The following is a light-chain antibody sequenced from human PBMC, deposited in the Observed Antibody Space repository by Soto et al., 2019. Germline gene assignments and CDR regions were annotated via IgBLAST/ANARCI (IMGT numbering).Light chain of an antibody. Sequence: DIQMTQSPSSLSASVGDRVTITCQASQNISNYLNWYQQKPGKAPKLLIYDASNFETGVPSRFRGSGSGTDFTFTISRLQPEDIATYYCQQYDNLPPFGEGTKVEIK. CDR1: QNISNY. CDR2: DAS. V-gene: IGKV1-33*01. CDR3: QQYDNLPP. J-gene: IGKJ4*01.